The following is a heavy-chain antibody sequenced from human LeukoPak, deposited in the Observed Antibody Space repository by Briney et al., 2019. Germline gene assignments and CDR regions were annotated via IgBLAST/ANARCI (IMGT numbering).Heavy chain of an antibody. CDR2: ISSSGTTI. CDR1: GFTFSDYY. Sequence: GGSLRLSCAASGFTFSDYYMSWIRQAPGRGLEWVSYISSSGTTIYYADSVKGRFTISRDNAKNSLYLQMNSLRAEDTAVYYCARMYSSWYADYWGQGTLVTVSS. V-gene: IGHV3-11*01. J-gene: IGHJ4*02. CDR3: ARMYSSWYADY. D-gene: IGHD6-13*01.